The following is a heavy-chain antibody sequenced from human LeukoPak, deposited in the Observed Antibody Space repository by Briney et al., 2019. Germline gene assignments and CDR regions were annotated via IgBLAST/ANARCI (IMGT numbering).Heavy chain of an antibody. J-gene: IGHJ1*01. V-gene: IGHV4-39*01. D-gene: IGHD3-22*01. CDR2: IYYSGRN. CDR1: GDSVRRSDSY. CDR3: ARRRYYDGSGYLE. Sequence: SETLSLTCSVSGDSVRRSDSYWHWIRQPPGKGLEWIGTIYYSGRNYYSPSLKSRVTMSVDPSNNQFSLNLRSVTAADTAVYYCARRRYYDGSGYLEWGQGTLLSVSS.